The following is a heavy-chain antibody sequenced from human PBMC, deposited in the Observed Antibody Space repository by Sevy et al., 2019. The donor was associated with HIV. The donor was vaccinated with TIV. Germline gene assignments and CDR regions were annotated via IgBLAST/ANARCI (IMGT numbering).Heavy chain of an antibody. CDR2: ISAYDGNT. J-gene: IGHJ1*01. V-gene: IGHV1-18*01. Sequence: ASVKVSCKASGYTFTSYGISWVRQAPGQGLEWMGWISAYDGNTNYAQKLQGRVTMTTDTSTSTAYMELRSLRSDDTAVYYCAREVELSYGNFFQHWGQGTLVTVSS. CDR3: AREVELSYGNFFQH. CDR1: GYTFTSYG. D-gene: IGHD1-7*01.